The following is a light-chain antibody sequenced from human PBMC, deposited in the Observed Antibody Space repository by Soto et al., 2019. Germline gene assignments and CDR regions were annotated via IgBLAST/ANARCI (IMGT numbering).Light chain of an antibody. CDR3: QQYYGSPWT. J-gene: IGKJ1*01. CDR2: WAS. V-gene: IGKV4-1*01. Sequence: DIVMTQSPDSLAVSLGERATINCKSSQSVLHSSNNYNYLAWYQHKPGQPPKLLIYWASTRESGVPDRFSGSGSGTDFTLTISSLQAEDVAVYYCQQYYGSPWTFGQGTKVEIK. CDR1: QSVLHSSNNYNY.